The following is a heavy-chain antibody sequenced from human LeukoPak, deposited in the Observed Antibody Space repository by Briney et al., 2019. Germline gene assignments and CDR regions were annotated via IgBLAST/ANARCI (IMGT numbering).Heavy chain of an antibody. Sequence: GGSLRLXCAASGFTFNNYAMSWDRQAPGKGLEWVSAISGSGGSTYYADPLKGRFTISRDNSKNTLYLQMNSLRAEDTALYYCAKDGIGGIYYDSSGYFDNWGQGTLVTVSS. V-gene: IGHV3-23*01. J-gene: IGHJ4*02. D-gene: IGHD3-22*01. CDR3: AKDGIGGIYYDSSGYFDN. CDR2: ISGSGGST. CDR1: GFTFNNYA.